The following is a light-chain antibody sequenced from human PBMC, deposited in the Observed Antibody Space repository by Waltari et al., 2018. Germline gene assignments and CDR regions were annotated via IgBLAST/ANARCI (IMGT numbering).Light chain of an antibody. Sequence: EVVLTQSPDTLSLSPGERATISCRASQSVSSSLAWYQQKPGQALRLLIYDASNTATRIPARFSGSGSGTYFTLTISSLEPEDFAVYYCQQRKNWPEFTFGPGTKVDMK. V-gene: IGKV3-11*01. CDR2: DAS. CDR3: QQRKNWPEFT. CDR1: QSVSSS. J-gene: IGKJ3*01.